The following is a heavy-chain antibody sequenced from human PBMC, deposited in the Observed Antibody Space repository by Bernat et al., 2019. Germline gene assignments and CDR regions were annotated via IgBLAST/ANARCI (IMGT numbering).Heavy chain of an antibody. CDR3: ARTYTSSSGKGDDF. CDR2: IKQDGSEK. V-gene: IGHV3-7*03. D-gene: IGHD6-6*01. J-gene: IGHJ4*02. CDR1: GFTFSTYW. Sequence: EVQLVESGGGLVQPGESLKLSCAASGFTFSTYWMTWVRQAPGKGLEWVANIKQDGSEKYYVDSVKGRFTISRDNAKNSLFLQMNSLRAEDTAVYYCARTYTSSSGKGDDFWGLGPLISVSS.